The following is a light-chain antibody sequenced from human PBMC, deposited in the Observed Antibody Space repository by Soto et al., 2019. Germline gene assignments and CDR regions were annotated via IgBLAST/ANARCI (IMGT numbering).Light chain of an antibody. CDR1: QTIDSW. CDR3: QQSYNSPQT. V-gene: IGKV1-5*03. CDR2: KAS. J-gene: IGKJ1*01. Sequence: DIQMTQSPSTLSASVGDRVTITCRASQTIDSWLAWYQQRPGKPPNLLIYKASTLKSGVPSRFSGSGSGTDFTLTISSLQPEDFATYSCQQSYNSPQTFGQGTKVDIK.